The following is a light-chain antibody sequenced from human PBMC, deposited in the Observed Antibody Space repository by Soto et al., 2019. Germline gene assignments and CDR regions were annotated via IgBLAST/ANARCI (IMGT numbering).Light chain of an antibody. CDR3: QQYGSSGT. V-gene: IGKV3-20*01. Sequence: EIVLTQSPGTLSLPPGDIATLSCRASQSVSSSYLAWYQQKPGQAPRLLIYGASSRATGIPDRFSGSGSGTDFTLTISRLEPEDFAVYYCQQYGSSGTLGQGTKVDIK. CDR1: QSVSSSY. J-gene: IGKJ1*01. CDR2: GAS.